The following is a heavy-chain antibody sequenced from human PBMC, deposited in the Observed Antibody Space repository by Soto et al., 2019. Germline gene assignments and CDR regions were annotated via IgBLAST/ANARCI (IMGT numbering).Heavy chain of an antibody. D-gene: IGHD3-3*01. CDR2: ISSSSSTI. CDR3: ARTTYDFWSGYSDHFDY. CDR1: GFTFRSYS. Sequence: EVQLVESGGGLVQPGGSLRLSCAASGFTFRSYSMNWVRQAPGKGLGWVSYISSSSSTIYYADSVKGRFTISRGIAKNSLYLEMNRLRDEDTAVYYCARTTYDFWSGYSDHFDYWGQGTLVTVSS. V-gene: IGHV3-48*02. J-gene: IGHJ4*02.